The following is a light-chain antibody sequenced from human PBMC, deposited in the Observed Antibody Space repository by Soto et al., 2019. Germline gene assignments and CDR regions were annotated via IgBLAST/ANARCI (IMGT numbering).Light chain of an antibody. CDR2: DAS. V-gene: IGKV3-11*01. CDR1: QTVSSY. J-gene: IGKJ4*01. CDR3: QQRSSLPLT. Sequence: EIVLTQSPATLSLSPGERATLSCRASQTVSSYLAWYQQKPGQAPRLLIYDASSRATGIPARFSGSGAGTDFILTISSLEPEDFAVYYCQQRSSLPLTFGGGTKVEIK.